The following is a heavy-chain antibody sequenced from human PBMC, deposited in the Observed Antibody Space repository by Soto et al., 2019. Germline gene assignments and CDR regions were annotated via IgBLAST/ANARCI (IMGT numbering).Heavy chain of an antibody. CDR2: IKEDGIEK. Sequence: GGSLRLSCAASGFAFSRHWMSWVRQAPGKGLQWVANIKEDGIEKSYVDAVKGRFTISRDNAKNSLYLQVDSLRAEDTALYFCARATVPVANDAFDIWGQGTMVTVSS. V-gene: IGHV3-7*01. D-gene: IGHD2-2*01. CDR3: ARATVPVANDAFDI. J-gene: IGHJ3*02. CDR1: GFAFSRHW.